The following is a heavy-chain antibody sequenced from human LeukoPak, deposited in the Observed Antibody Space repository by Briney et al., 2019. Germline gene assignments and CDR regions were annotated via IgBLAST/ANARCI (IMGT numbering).Heavy chain of an antibody. CDR2: IWYDGSNK. J-gene: IGHJ4*02. Sequence: PGGSLRLSCAASGFTFSSYGMHWVRRALGKGLVGVGVIWYDGSNKYYADSVKGRFTISRDNSTNTLYLQMNSLRDEDTAVYYCARARERYRTDYFDYWGQGTLVTVSS. CDR1: GFTFSSYG. CDR3: ARARERYRTDYFDY. D-gene: IGHD5-24*01. V-gene: IGHV3-33*01.